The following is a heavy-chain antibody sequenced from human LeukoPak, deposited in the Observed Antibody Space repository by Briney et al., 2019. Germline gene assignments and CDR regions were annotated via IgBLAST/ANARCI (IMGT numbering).Heavy chain of an antibody. J-gene: IGHJ3*02. V-gene: IGHV4-39*01. CDR3: ARDPYYDTLTGYVNAFDI. Sequence: SETLSLTCTVSGGSISSSSYYWGWIRQPPGKGLEWIGSIYYSGSTYYNPSLKSRVTISVDTSKNQFSLKLSSVTAADTAVYYCARDPYYDTLTGYVNAFDIWGQGTMVTVSS. D-gene: IGHD3-9*01. CDR1: GGSISSSSYY. CDR2: IYYSGST.